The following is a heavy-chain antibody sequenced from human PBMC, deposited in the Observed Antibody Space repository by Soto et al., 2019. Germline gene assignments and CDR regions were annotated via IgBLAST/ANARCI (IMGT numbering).Heavy chain of an antibody. CDR3: ARARVRDGYSYFDY. CDR1: CGSIRIINFY. D-gene: IGHD5-18*01. J-gene: IGHJ4*02. Sequence: SETLSLTCSISCGSIRIINFYWGWVRQSPGRGLEWIGSLYSARIAYYNPSLKSRVSISVDTSQNQFSLKLSSVTAADTAVYYCARARVRDGYSYFDYWGQGTLVTVAS. V-gene: IGHV4-39*07. CDR2: LYSARIA.